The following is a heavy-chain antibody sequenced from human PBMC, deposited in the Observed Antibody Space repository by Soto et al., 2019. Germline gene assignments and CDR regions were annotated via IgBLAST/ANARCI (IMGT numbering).Heavy chain of an antibody. J-gene: IGHJ4*02. D-gene: IGHD7-27*01. V-gene: IGHV4-4*02. Sequence: QVQLQESGPGLVKPSGTLSLTCAVSGASISSSNWWSWVRQPPGKGLECIGEIYHGGSTNYNPSIKSRVTMSVDKSKNQFSLKLSSVTAADTTVYYCPTELGIDFDYWGQGTLVTVSS. CDR1: GASISSSNW. CDR2: IYHGGST. CDR3: PTELGIDFDY.